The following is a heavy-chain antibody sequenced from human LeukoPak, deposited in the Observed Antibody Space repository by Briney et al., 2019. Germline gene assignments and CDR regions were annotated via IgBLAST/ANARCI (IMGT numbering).Heavy chain of an antibody. CDR3: ARDRVAAAGIDAFDI. D-gene: IGHD6-13*01. V-gene: IGHV3-23*01. CDR1: GFTFSSYA. J-gene: IGHJ3*02. CDR2: ISGSGGST. Sequence: GGSLRLSCAASGFTFSSYAMSWVRQAPGKGLEWVSAISGSGGSTYYADSVKGRFTISRDNSKNTLYLQMNSLRAEDTALYYCARDRVAAAGIDAFDIWGQGTMVTVSS.